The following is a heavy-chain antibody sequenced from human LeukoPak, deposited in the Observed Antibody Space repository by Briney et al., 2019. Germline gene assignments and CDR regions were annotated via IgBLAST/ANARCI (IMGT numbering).Heavy chain of an antibody. J-gene: IGHJ4*02. V-gene: IGHV3-15*01. Sequence: PGGSLRLSCAASGLTFSSQWMSWVRQAPGKGLEWVGRSKNTADGGTTDYAAPVKGRFTISRDDSKSTLYLQMNSLKTEDTAVYFCTTAKWLLKYWGQGTLVTVSS. CDR2: SKNTADGGTT. D-gene: IGHD5-12*01. CDR1: GLTFSSQW. CDR3: TTAKWLLKY.